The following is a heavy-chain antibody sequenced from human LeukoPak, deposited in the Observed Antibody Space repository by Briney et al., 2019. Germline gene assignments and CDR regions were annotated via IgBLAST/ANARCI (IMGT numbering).Heavy chain of an antibody. J-gene: IGHJ4*02. CDR3: ARAEEQWLSYFDY. D-gene: IGHD6-19*01. CDR1: GFTFSEYY. Sequence: PGGSLRLSCVASGFTFSEYYMGWIRQAPGKGLEWVSYISSSSSYTNYADSVKGRFTVSGDNAKNSLYLQMNSLRAEDTAVYYCARAEEQWLSYFDYWGQGTLVTVSS. V-gene: IGHV3-11*05. CDR2: ISSSSSYT.